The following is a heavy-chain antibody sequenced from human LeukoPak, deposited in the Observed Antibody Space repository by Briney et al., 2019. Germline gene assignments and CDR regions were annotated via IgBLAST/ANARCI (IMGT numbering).Heavy chain of an antibody. CDR1: GYTLTELS. Sequence: ASVKVSCKVSGYTLTELSMHWVRQAPGKGLEWMGGFDPEDGETIYAQKFQGRVTMTRNTSISTAYMELSSLRSEDTAVYYCARGSTGFLLTGYYFDYWGQGTLVTVSS. CDR2: FDPEDGET. CDR3: ARGSTGFLLTGYYFDY. V-gene: IGHV1-24*01. J-gene: IGHJ4*02. D-gene: IGHD3-9*01.